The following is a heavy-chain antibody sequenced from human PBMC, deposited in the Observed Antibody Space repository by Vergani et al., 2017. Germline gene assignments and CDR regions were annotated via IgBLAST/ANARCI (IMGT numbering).Heavy chain of an antibody. CDR1: GFTFSKYW. J-gene: IGHJ6*02. V-gene: IGHV3-7*03. D-gene: IGHD5-12*01. Sequence: EVQLVESGGGFVRPGESLRLSCAASGFTFSKYWMTWVRQAPGKGLEWVANIEDDGDDKNYADSVKGRFTISRDNADNSVYLQMNSLSAGDTAVYYCAKANPRNSGYDYLYYYHAMDVWGQGTTVTVSS. CDR2: IEDDGDDK. CDR3: AKANPRNSGYDYLYYYHAMDV.